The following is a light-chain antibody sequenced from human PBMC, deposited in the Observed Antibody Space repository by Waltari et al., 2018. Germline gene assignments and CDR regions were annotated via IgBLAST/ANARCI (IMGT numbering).Light chain of an antibody. CDR2: YDS. V-gene: IGLV3-21*04. CDR3: QVWDTSIDLSV. CDR1: NIADKN. J-gene: IGLJ1*01. Sequence: SYVLTQAPSVSVAPGETARITCGGNNIADKNVHWYQQKPGQAPVLVIFYDSDRPSGNPETFSGSNSGNTATLTISRAEAGDEADYYCQVWDTSIDLSVFGTGTKVTVL.